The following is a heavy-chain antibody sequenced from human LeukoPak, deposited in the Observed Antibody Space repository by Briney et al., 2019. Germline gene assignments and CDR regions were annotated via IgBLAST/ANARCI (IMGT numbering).Heavy chain of an antibody. J-gene: IGHJ6*02. CDR3: AKDRIVGATFYYYYGMDV. D-gene: IGHD1-26*01. CDR2: ISGSGGST. V-gene: IGHV3-23*01. CDR1: GFTFSSYA. Sequence: GGSLRLSCAASGFTFSSYAMSWVRQAPGKGLEWVSAISGSGGSTYYADSVKGRFTTSRDNSKNTLYLQMSSLRAEDTAVYYCAKDRIVGATFYYYYGMDVWGQGTTVTVSS.